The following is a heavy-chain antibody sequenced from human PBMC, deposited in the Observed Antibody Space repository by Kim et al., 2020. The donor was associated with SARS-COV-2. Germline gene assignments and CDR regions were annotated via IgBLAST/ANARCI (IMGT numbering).Heavy chain of an antibody. CDR2: SGNT. V-gene: IGHV1-8*01. J-gene: IGHJ4*02. CDR3: ARGFDFDY. Sequence: SGNTGYEQKCQGRVTMTRNTSISTAYMELSSLRSEDTAVYYCARGFDFDYWGQGTLVTVSS.